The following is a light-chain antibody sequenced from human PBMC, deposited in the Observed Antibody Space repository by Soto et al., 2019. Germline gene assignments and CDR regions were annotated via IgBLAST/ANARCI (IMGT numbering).Light chain of an antibody. CDR2: WAS. Sequence: DIVMTQSPDSLAVSLGERATINCKSSQSIFYSSNNKNFLAWYQQKPGQPPKLLIYWASTRESGVPDRFSGSESGTDFTLTISSLQPEDFATYYCQQYNSYPITFGQGTRLEIK. CDR1: QSIFYSSNNKNF. V-gene: IGKV4-1*01. J-gene: IGKJ5*01. CDR3: QQYNSYPIT.